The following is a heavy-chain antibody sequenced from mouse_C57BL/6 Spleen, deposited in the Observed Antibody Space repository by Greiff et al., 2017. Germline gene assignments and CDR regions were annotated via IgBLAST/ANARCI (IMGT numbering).Heavy chain of an antibody. D-gene: IGHD2-5*01. CDR1: GFTFSSSA. CDR3: ARDEVYSNYYFDY. Sequence: EVKLVESGGGLVKPGGSLQLSCAASGFTFSSSAMSWVRQTPEKRLEWVATISDGGSYTYYPDNVKGRFTISRDNAKNNLYLQMSHLKSEDTAMYYCARDEVYSNYYFDYWGQGTTLTVSS. V-gene: IGHV5-4*01. J-gene: IGHJ2*01. CDR2: ISDGGSYT.